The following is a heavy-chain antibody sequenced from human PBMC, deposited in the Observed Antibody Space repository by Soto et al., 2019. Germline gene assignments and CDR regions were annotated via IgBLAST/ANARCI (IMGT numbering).Heavy chain of an antibody. D-gene: IGHD6-19*01. CDR1: GGSITSSSYH. Sequence: QLQLQESGPGLVKPSETLSLTCTVSGGSITSSSYHWGWVRQPPGKGLEWIGTIDYSGSTYYNPSLKSRVTISVGTSKTQFSLMLSSVTASDTAVYYGATPRGYSSGWYFDHGGQETLVTVSS. V-gene: IGHV4-39*01. CDR2: IDYSGST. J-gene: IGHJ4*02. CDR3: ATPRGYSSGWYFDH.